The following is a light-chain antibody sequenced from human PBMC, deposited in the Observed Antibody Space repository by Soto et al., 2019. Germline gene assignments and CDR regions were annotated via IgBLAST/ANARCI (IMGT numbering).Light chain of an antibody. Sequence: IQMTQTPYSLSASEGDRVTITCRASPGISNYLAWYQQKPGKVPKLLIYAASTLQSGVPSRFSGSGSGTDFTLTISSLQPEDVATYYCQKYNSALSITFGQGTRLEIK. J-gene: IGKJ5*01. CDR1: PGISNY. CDR3: QKYNSALSIT. CDR2: AAS. V-gene: IGKV1-27*01.